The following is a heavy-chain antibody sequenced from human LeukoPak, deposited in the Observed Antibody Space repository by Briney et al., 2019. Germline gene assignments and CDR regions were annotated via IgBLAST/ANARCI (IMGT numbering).Heavy chain of an antibody. D-gene: IGHD3-10*01. CDR2: ITSSSSYI. J-gene: IGHJ4*02. V-gene: IGHV3-21*01. CDR1: GFTFSSYT. CDR3: ARESRGGHTDY. Sequence: IPGGSLRLSCAASGFTFSSYTMNWVRQAPGKGLEWVSSITSSSSYIYYADSVKGRFTISRDNAKNSLYLQMNSLRAEDTAVYYCARESRGGHTDYWGQGTLVTVSS.